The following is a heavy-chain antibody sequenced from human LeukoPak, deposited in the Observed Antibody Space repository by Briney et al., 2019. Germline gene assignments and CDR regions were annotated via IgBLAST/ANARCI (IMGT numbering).Heavy chain of an antibody. CDR3: ARVGGSGWTRWFDP. V-gene: IGHV4-39*07. J-gene: IGHJ5*02. CDR1: GGSISSSSYY. Sequence: SETLSLTCTVSGGSISSSSYYWGWIRQPPGKGLEWIGSIYYSGSTYYNPSLKSRVTISVDKSKNQFSLKLSSVTAADTAVYYCARVGGSGWTRWFDPWGQGTLVTVSS. CDR2: IYYSGST. D-gene: IGHD6-19*01.